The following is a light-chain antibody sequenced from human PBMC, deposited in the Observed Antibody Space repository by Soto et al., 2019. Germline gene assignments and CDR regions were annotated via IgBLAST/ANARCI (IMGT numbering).Light chain of an antibody. CDR3: QHRNNWPWT. J-gene: IGKJ1*01. Sequence: ETVLTQFPATLSLSPGERATLSCRASQSVRSDLAWYQHKPGQAPRLLIYDASTRATGIPGRFSGRGSGTDFTLTISSLEPEDFAAYYCQHRNNWPWTFGQGTKVEVK. V-gene: IGKV3-11*01. CDR1: QSVRSD. CDR2: DAS.